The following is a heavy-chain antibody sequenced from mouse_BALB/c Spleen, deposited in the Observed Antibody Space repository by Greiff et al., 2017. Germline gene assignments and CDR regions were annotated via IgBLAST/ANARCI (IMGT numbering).Heavy chain of an antibody. CDR1: GFTFSSYA. V-gene: IGHV5-6-5*01. D-gene: IGHD1-1*01. CDR2: ISSGGST. Sequence: EVQVVESGGGLVKPGGSLKLSCAASGFTFSSYAMSWVRQTPEKRLEWVASISSGGSTYYPDSVKGRFTISRDNARNILYLQMSSLRSEDTAMYYCAREGYYYGSSPYFDYWGQGTTLTVSS. J-gene: IGHJ2*01. CDR3: AREGYYYGSSPYFDY.